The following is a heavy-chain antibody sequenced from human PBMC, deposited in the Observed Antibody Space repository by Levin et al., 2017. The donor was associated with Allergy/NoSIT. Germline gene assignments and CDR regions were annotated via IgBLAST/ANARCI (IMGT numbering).Heavy chain of an antibody. J-gene: IGHJ2*01. CDR3: AKAGTYYGRNWFFDL. CDR1: GFTFKNFA. Sequence: GGSLRLSCSASGFTFKNFAMHWVRQTPAKGLEWLAAISKDGDEEDYADSVRGRFTISRDNSRNTVYLQMNSLRVDDMAVYSCAKAGTYYGRNWFFDLWGRGTQVSVSS. V-gene: IGHV3-30*18. CDR2: ISKDGDEE. D-gene: IGHD3-10*01.